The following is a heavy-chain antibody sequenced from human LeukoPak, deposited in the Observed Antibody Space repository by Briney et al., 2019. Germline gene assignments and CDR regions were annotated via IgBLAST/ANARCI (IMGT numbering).Heavy chain of an antibody. CDR3: VRDPPSSVCSFDD. J-gene: IGHJ4*02. CDR2: IWYDGSNK. CDR1: GFIFKTYA. Sequence: PRGSLCPSCAASGFIFKTYAMHWVRQAPGKGLEWVTMIWYDGSNKYYGDSVKGRFTISRDNSKNTVYLQMNSLRVEDTAVYYCVRDPPSSVCSFDDWGQGSLVTVSS. D-gene: IGHD6-19*01. V-gene: IGHV3-33*01.